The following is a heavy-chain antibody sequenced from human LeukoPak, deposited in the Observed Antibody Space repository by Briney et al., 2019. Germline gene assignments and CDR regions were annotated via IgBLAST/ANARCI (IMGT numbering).Heavy chain of an antibody. V-gene: IGHV3-7*01. Sequence: GGSLRLSCAASGFTFSSYWMSWVRQAPGKGLEWVANIKQDGSEKYYVDSVKGRFTISRDNAKNSLYLQMNSLRAEDTAVYYCARERTYGSGSYWAFDIWGQGTMVTVSS. J-gene: IGHJ3*02. CDR1: GFTFSSYW. CDR3: ARERTYGSGSYWAFDI. D-gene: IGHD3-10*01. CDR2: IKQDGSEK.